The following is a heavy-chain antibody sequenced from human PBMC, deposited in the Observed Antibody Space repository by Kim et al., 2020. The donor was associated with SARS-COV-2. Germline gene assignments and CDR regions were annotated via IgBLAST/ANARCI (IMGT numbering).Heavy chain of an antibody. J-gene: IGHJ4*02. V-gene: IGHV3-74*01. CDR1: GFTFSTYW. Sequence: GGSLRLSCAASGFTFSTYWLHWFRQAPGKGPVWVSRITGDGSNTDYADSVRGRFTISRDNAKNTLYLQMNSLRAEDTAIYYCGSLLGPREAPVAYYWGQGTPVTVSS. CDR3: GSLLGPREAPVAYY. CDR2: ITGDGSNT. D-gene: IGHD2-8*02.